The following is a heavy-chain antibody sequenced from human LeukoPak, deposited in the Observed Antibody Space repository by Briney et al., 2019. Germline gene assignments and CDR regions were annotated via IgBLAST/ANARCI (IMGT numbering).Heavy chain of an antibody. Sequence: ASVKVSCKASGYTFTSYGIGWARQAPGQGLEWMGWISAYNGNTNYAQKLQGRVTMTTDTSTSTAYMELRSLRSDDTAVYYCASSTFDDILTGYYNPTFDYWGQGTLVTVSS. CDR3: ASSTFDDILTGYYNPTFDY. CDR2: ISAYNGNT. CDR1: GYTFTSYG. J-gene: IGHJ4*02. V-gene: IGHV1-18*01. D-gene: IGHD3-9*01.